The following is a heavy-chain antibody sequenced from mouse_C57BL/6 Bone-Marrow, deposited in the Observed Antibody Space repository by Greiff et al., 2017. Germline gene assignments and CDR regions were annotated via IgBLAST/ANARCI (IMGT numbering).Heavy chain of an antibody. Sequence: VNVVDSGAELARPGASVKLSCKASGYTFTSYGISWVKQRTGQGLEWIGEIYPRSGNTYYNEKFKGKATLTADRSSRTAYMELRSQTSEDSAVYVCASTYWWFAYWGQGTLVTVSA. CDR2: IYPRSGNT. D-gene: IGHD2-10*01. CDR3: ASTYWWFAY. J-gene: IGHJ3*01. V-gene: IGHV1-81*01. CDR1: GYTFTSYG.